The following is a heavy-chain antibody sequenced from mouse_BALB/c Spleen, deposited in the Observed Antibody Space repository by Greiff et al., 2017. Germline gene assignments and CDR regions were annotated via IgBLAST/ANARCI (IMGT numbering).Heavy chain of an antibody. J-gene: IGHJ4*01. Sequence: EVMLVESGGGLVQPGGSLKLSCAASGFTFSSYTMSWVRQTPEKRLEWVAYISNGGGSTYYPDTVKGRFTISRDNAKNTLYLQMSSLKSEDTAMYYCARRGYGSSYYAMDYWGQGTSVTVSS. CDR3: ARRGYGSSYYAMDY. CDR1: GFTFSSYT. D-gene: IGHD1-1*01. V-gene: IGHV5-12-2*01. CDR2: ISNGGGST.